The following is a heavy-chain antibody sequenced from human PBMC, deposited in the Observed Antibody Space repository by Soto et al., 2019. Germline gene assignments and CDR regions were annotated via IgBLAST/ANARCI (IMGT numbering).Heavy chain of an antibody. CDR1: GGSFSGYY. D-gene: IGHD2-2*01. J-gene: IGHJ6*02. Sequence: PSETLSLTCAVYGGSFSGYYWSWIRQPPGKGLEWIGEINHSGSTNYNPSLKSRVTISVDTSKNQFSLKLSSVTAADTAVYYCARGYCSSNSCYYYYGMDVWGQGTTVTVYS. CDR2: INHSGST. V-gene: IGHV4-34*01. CDR3: ARGYCSSNSCYYYYGMDV.